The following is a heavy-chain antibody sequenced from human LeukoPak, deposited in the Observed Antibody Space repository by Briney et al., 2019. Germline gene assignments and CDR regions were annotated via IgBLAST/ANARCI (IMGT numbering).Heavy chain of an antibody. Sequence: SETLSLTCTVSGGSISSYYWSWIRQPPGKGLEWIGRIYTSGNIDYNPSLKSRVTMSVDTSRNQFSLKLWSVTAADTAVFYCARESKTYDGSGYYHDSWGQGTLVTVSS. CDR3: ARESKTYDGSGYYHDS. J-gene: IGHJ4*02. CDR1: GGSISSYY. CDR2: IYTSGNI. V-gene: IGHV4-4*07. D-gene: IGHD3-22*01.